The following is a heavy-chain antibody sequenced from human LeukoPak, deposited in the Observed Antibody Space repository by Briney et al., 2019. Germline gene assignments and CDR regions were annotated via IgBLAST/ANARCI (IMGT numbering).Heavy chain of an antibody. Sequence: PGGSLRLSCAASGFTFDDYAMHWVRQAPGKGLEWVSLISGDGGSTYYADSVKRRFTISRDNSKNSLYLQMNSLRTEDTALYYCAKVLGYYDSSGYYQEGGFDYWGQGTLVTVSS. CDR3: AKVLGYYDSSGYYQEGGFDY. D-gene: IGHD3-22*01. CDR2: ISGDGGST. V-gene: IGHV3-43*02. J-gene: IGHJ4*02. CDR1: GFTFDDYA.